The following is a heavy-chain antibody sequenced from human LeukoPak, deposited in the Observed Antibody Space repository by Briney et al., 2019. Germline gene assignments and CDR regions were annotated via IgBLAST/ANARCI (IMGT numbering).Heavy chain of an antibody. CDR2: IRYDGSNK. D-gene: IGHD4-11*01. CDR1: GFTFSSYG. CDR3: AKEVTVTPYYYYMDV. V-gene: IGHV3-30*02. Sequence: GGSLRLSCAASGFTFSSYGMHWVRQAPGKGLEWVAFIRYDGSNKYYADSVKGRFTISRDNSKNTLYLQMNSLRAEDTAVYYCAKEVTVTPYYYYMDVWGKGTTVTVSS. J-gene: IGHJ6*03.